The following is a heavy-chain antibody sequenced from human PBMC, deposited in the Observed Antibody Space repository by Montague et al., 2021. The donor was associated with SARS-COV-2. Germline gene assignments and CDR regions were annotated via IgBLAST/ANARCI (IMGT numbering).Heavy chain of an antibody. CDR2: TSYSGST. Sequence: SETLSITCTVSGGSISPYYWSWIRQSPGKGLECIGYTSYSGSTDYNPSLKSRVTISIDTSKNQFSLKLSSVTAADTAVYYCARWGEYYDSPYYYYAMDVWGQGTTVTVSS. CDR1: GGSISPYY. J-gene: IGHJ6*02. D-gene: IGHD3-3*01. CDR3: ARWGEYYDSPYYYYAMDV. V-gene: IGHV4-59*12.